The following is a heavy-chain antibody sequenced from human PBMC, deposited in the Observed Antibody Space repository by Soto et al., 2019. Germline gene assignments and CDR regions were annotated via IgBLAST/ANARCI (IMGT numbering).Heavy chain of an antibody. CDR1: GYSFSSYR. J-gene: IGHJ4*02. V-gene: IGHV1-18*01. D-gene: IGHD1-26*01. CDR2: ISGHSGNT. CDR3: ARDLSAGAXAY. Sequence: QVQLVQSGPEVKQPGASVKVSCKAFGYSFSSYRITWVRQAPGQGLEWMGWISGHSGNTQYAQKVQGRVTLTTDSSTNTAYMGIRSXXXXXTAVYYCARDLSAGAXAYXGQGSLVTVPS.